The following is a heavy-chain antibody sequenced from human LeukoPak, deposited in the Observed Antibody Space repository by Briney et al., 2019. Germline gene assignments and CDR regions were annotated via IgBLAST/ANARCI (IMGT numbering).Heavy chain of an antibody. CDR3: ARGGVWLPAG. J-gene: IGHJ4*02. Sequence: SGTLSLTCAVSGGSLSNDQWWSWVRQAPGKGLEWIGEINHSGSANYNPSLGSRVAMSIEKSKDQFSLNLSSVTAADTAIYYCARGGVWLPAGWGQGALVTVSS. V-gene: IGHV4-4*02. D-gene: IGHD3-9*01. CDR2: INHSGSA. CDR1: GGSLSNDQW.